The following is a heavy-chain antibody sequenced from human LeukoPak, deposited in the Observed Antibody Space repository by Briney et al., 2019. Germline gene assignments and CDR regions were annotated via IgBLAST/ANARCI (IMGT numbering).Heavy chain of an antibody. V-gene: IGHV3-23*01. Sequence: PGGSLRLSCAGSGFTFSSYAMSWVRQAPGKGLEWVSAISGSGGSTYYADSVKGRFTISRDNSKNTLYLQMNSLRAEDTAVYYCAKDFGDFWSGYTNWFDHWGQGTLVTVSS. CDR3: AKDFGDFWSGYTNWFDH. CDR1: GFTFSSYA. D-gene: IGHD3-3*01. CDR2: ISGSGGST. J-gene: IGHJ5*02.